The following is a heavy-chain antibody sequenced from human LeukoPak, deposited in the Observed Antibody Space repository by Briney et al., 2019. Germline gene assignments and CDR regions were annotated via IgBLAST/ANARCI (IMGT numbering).Heavy chain of an antibody. CDR2: IYYSGST. V-gene: IGHV4-59*01. D-gene: IGHD3-10*01. J-gene: IGHJ6*03. CDR3: ARDSPYYYGSGSATYYMDV. Sequence: PSETLSLTCTVSGGSISSYYWSWIRQPPGKGLEWIGYIYYSGSTNYNPSLKSRVTISVDTSKNQFSLKLSSVTDADTAVYYCARDSPYYYGSGSATYYMDVWGKGTTVTISS. CDR1: GGSISSYY.